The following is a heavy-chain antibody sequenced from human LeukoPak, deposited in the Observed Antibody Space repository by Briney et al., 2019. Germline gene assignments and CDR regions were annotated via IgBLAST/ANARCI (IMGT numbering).Heavy chain of an antibody. CDR1: GLSISNGYY. V-gene: IGHV4-34*01. CDR2: INHSGST. Sequence: PSETLSLTCTVSGLSISNGYYWGWIRQPPGKGLEWIGEINHSGSTNYNPSLKSRVTISVDTSKNQFSLKLSSVTAADTAVYYCARADYSSTWSHDYYYMDVWGKGTTVTVSS. CDR3: ARADYSSTWSHDYYYMDV. D-gene: IGHD6-13*01. J-gene: IGHJ6*03.